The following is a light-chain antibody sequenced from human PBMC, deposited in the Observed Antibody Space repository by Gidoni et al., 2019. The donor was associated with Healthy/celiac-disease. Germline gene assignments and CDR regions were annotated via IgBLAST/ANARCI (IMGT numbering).Light chain of an antibody. J-gene: IGKJ3*01. V-gene: IGKV1-13*02. CDR1: QGISSA. Sequence: AIQLTLSPSSLSASVGDRVTITCRARQGISSALAWYQQKPGKAPKLLIYDASSLESGVPSRFSGSGSGTDFTLTISSLQHEDFATYYCQQFNSYLFTFGPGTKVDIK. CDR3: QQFNSYLFT. CDR2: DAS.